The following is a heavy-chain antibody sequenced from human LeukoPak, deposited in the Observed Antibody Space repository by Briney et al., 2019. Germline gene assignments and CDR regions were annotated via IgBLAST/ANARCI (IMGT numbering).Heavy chain of an antibody. D-gene: IGHD5-24*01. CDR1: GFTFSNAW. V-gene: IGHV3-15*01. J-gene: IGHJ4*02. CDR3: ARARVGYRTDYFDY. CDR2: IKSKTDGGTT. Sequence: GGSLRLSCAVSGFTFSNAWMSWVRQAPGKGLEWVGRIKSKTDGGTTDYAAPVKGRFTISRDDSKNTLYLQMNSLRAEDTAVYYCARARVGYRTDYFDYWGQGTLVTVSS.